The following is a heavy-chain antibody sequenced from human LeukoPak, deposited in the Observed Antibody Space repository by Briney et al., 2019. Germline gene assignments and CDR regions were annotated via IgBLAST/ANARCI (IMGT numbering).Heavy chain of an antibody. D-gene: IGHD2-21*01. CDR3: ARPGMWYFDY. Sequence: ASVKVSCKTSGYSFTTYYIHWVRQAPGQGLEWMGVIDTSGGSTIYAQKFQGRVTMTRDTSTSVVYMDLSSLRSDDTAVYYCARPGMWYFDYWGQGTLVTVSS. CDR1: GYSFTTYY. V-gene: IGHV1-46*03. CDR2: IDTSGGST. J-gene: IGHJ4*02.